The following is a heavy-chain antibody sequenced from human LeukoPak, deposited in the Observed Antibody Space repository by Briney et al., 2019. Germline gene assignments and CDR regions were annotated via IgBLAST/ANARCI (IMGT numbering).Heavy chain of an antibody. Sequence: ALVKVSCKASGYNFDKFGIAWVRQAPGQGLEWMGWINTYNGNTKYEQQIEGRVTMTTDTSTSTVYMELRSLRSDDTAVYFCARDTPQHLKRYDYWGQGTQVTVSS. CDR2: INTYNGNT. D-gene: IGHD6-13*01. V-gene: IGHV1-18*01. CDR3: ARDTPQHLKRYDY. J-gene: IGHJ4*02. CDR1: GYNFDKFG.